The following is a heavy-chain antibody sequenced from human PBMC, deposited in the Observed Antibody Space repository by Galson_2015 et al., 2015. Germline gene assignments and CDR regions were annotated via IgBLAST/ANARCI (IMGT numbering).Heavy chain of an antibody. Sequence: SLRLSCAGSLVTFSTTGMSWVRQAPGKGLEWVSTINDDGSHTHYADSVAGRFTISRDNSRNTLYLHMNSLRAEDTAVDYCAREVGGAISGLFAYWGHGTLVTVSS. CDR1: LVTFSTTG. CDR2: INDDGSHT. V-gene: IGHV3-23*01. D-gene: IGHD1-26*01. CDR3: AREVGGAISGLFAY. J-gene: IGHJ4*01.